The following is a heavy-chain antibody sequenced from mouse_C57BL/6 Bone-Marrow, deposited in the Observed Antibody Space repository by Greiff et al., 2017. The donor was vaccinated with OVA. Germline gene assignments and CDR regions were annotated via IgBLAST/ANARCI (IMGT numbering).Heavy chain of an antibody. CDR3: AGRIYPTDY. Sequence: VKLQESGAELARPGASVKLSCKASGYTFTSYGISWVKQRTGQGLEWIGEIYPRSGNTYYNEKFKGKATLTADKSSSTAYMELRSLTSEDSAVYFCAGRIYPTDYWGQGTTLTVSS. CDR1: GYTFTSYG. J-gene: IGHJ2*01. V-gene: IGHV1-81*01. D-gene: IGHD2-1*01. CDR2: IYPRSGNT.